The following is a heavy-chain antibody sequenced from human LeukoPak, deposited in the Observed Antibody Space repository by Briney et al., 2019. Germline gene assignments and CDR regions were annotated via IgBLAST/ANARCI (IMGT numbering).Heavy chain of an antibody. J-gene: IGHJ4*02. CDR3: ASIMITFGGVIVPFDY. CDR1: GFTFSSYE. CDR2: ISSSGSTI. Sequence: GGSLRLSCAASGFTFSSYEMNWVRQAPGKGLEWVSYISSSGSTIYYADSVKGRFTISRDNAKNSLYLQMNSLRAEDTAVYYCASIMITFGGVIVPFDYWGQGTLVTVSS. V-gene: IGHV3-48*03. D-gene: IGHD3-16*02.